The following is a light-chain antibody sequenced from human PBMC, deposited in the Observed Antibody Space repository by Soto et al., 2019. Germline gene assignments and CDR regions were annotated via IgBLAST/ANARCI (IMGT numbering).Light chain of an antibody. J-gene: IGLJ2*01. V-gene: IGLV2-14*01. CDR1: SSDIGGYNH. CDR3: SSYTSSSTLVV. CDR2: DVT. Sequence: QSALTQPASVSESPGQSITIPCTGTSSDIGGYNHVSWYQQSPGKAPKLLIFDVTNRPSGVSNRFSGSKSGNTASLTISGLQAEDEAIYYCSSYTSSSTLVVFGGGTKLTVL.